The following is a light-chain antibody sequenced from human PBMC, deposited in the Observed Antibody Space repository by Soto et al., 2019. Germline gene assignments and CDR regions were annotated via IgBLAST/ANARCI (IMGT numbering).Light chain of an antibody. CDR1: GSNIGAGYD. J-gene: IGLJ3*02. CDR2: DNT. V-gene: IGLV1-40*01. CDR3: QSYDSTLNGWV. Sequence: QSVLTQPPSVSGAPGLRVTISCTGSGSNIGAGYDVHWYQQLPGTAPKLLIYDNTNRPSGVPDRFSGSKSGTSVSLAITGLQAEEEADYYCQSYDSTLNGWVFGGGTQLTVL.